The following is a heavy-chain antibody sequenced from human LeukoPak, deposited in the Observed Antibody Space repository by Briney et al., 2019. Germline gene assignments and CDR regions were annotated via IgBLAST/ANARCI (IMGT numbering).Heavy chain of an antibody. J-gene: IGHJ6*04. D-gene: IGHD1-26*01. CDR3: AKGRGPTPLGDAGADV. CDR2: VWFDNSNE. CDR1: GLKFNDYG. Sequence: GGSLRLSCTASGLKFNDYGMYWVRLPPQKGPEWVALVWFDNSNEHYADSVKGRFFISRNNDDNTLFLHMNSLTVEDTAVYYCAKGRGPTPLGDAGADVWGKGTAVAVSA. V-gene: IGHV3-33*06.